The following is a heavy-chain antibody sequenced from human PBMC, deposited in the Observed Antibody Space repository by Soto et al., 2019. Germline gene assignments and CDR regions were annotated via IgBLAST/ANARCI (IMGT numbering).Heavy chain of an antibody. Sequence: ASVKVSCKASGYTFTSYGISWVRQAPGQGLEWMGWINPNSGGTNYAQKFQGRVTMTRDTSVSTAYMELSRLRSDDTAVYYCASDHLAAIAFWGQGTLVPVSS. CDR2: INPNSGGT. D-gene: IGHD6-6*01. CDR3: ASDHLAAIAF. CDR1: GYTFTSYG. V-gene: IGHV1-2*02. J-gene: IGHJ4*02.